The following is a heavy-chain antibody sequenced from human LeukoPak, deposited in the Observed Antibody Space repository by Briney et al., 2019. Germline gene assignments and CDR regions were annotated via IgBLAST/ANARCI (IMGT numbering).Heavy chain of an antibody. V-gene: IGHV1-8*01. J-gene: IGHJ3*02. CDR1: GYTFTSYD. CDR2: MNPNSGNT. CDR3: ASAAYCGGDCSDAFDI. Sequence: ASVKVSCKASGYTFTSYDINWVRQATGQGLEWMGWMNPNSGNTGYAQKFQGRVTMTRNTSISTAYMEPSSLRSEDTAVYYCASAAYCGGDCSDAFDIWGQGTMVTVSS. D-gene: IGHD2-21*02.